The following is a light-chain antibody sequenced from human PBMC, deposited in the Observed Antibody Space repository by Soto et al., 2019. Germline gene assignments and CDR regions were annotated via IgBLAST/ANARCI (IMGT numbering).Light chain of an antibody. J-gene: IGKJ1*01. V-gene: IGKV1-5*03. CDR3: QQYYSTSPT. CDR1: QNIKTW. CDR2: EAS. Sequence: DIHMTQSPSTLSASVGDRVTITCRASQNIKTWLAWYQQKAGKAPKLLIYEASTLEGGVPSRFGGSGSGTDFTLTISSLQAEDVAVYYCQQYYSTSPTFGQGTKVDIK.